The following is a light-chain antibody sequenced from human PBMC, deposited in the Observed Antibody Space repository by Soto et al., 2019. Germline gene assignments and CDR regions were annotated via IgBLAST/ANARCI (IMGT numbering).Light chain of an antibody. Sequence: QSALAQPASVSGSPGQSVTISCTGTSSDVGGYNYVSWYQQHRGKAPKLIIYDVSKRPSGVPDRFSGSKSGNTASLTVSGLQAEDEADYYCNSFASSSHVVFGGGTKVTVL. CDR2: DVS. CDR1: SSDVGGYNY. CDR3: NSFASSSHVV. V-gene: IGLV2-8*01. J-gene: IGLJ2*01.